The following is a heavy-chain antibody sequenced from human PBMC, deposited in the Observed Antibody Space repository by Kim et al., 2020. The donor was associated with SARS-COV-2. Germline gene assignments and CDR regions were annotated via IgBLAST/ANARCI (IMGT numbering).Heavy chain of an antibody. V-gene: IGHV3-23*01. CDR3: AKEDPSYSSSSYGMDV. J-gene: IGHJ6*02. Sequence: SWKGRFTISRDNSKNTLYLQMNSLRAEDTAVYYCAKEDPSYSSSSYGMDVWGQGTTVTVSS. D-gene: IGHD6-6*01.